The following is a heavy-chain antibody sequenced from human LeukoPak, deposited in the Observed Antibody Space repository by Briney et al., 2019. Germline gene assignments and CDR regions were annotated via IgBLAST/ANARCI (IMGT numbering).Heavy chain of an antibody. D-gene: IGHD1-26*01. V-gene: IGHV1-69*05. CDR1: GGTFSSYA. CDR3: ARGVRYSGSPKWFDP. J-gene: IGHJ5*02. Sequence: ASMKVSCKASGGTFSSYAISWVRQAPGQGLEWMGGIIPIFGTANYAQKFQGRVTITTDESTSTAYMELSSLRSEDTAVYYCARGVRYSGSPKWFDPWGQGTLVTVSS. CDR2: IIPIFGTA.